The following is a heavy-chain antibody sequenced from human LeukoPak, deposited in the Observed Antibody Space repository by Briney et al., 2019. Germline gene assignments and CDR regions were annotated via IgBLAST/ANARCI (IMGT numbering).Heavy chain of an antibody. CDR2: ISYDGSNK. Sequence: GGSLRLSCAASGFTFSSYAMHWVRQAPGKGLEWVAVISYDGSNKYYADSVKGRFTISRDNSKNTLYLQMNSLRAEDTAVYYCARDRRDILTGYYPYFDYWGQGTLVTVSS. V-gene: IGHV3-30-3*01. CDR3: ARDRRDILTGYYPYFDY. D-gene: IGHD3-9*01. CDR1: GFTFSSYA. J-gene: IGHJ4*02.